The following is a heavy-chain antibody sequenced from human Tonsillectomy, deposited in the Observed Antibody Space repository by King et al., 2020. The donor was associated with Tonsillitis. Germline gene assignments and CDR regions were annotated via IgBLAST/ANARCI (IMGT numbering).Heavy chain of an antibody. J-gene: IGHJ5*02. D-gene: IGHD2-2*02. CDR1: GFIFKNYG. V-gene: IGHV3-30*02. CDR3: AKDWVWTIPTEANH. CDR2: VRYDGGNK. Sequence: VQLVQSGGGVVQPGGSLGLSCAASGFIFKNYGMHWVRQAPGKGLEWVAFVRYDGGNKYYGDSVKGRFTISRDNSRNTLYLQMNSLRPEDTAVYYCAKDWVWTIPTEANHWGQGTLVTVSS.